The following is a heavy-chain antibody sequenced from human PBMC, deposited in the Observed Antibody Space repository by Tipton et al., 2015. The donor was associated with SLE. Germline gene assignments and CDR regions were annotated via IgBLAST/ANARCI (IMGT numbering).Heavy chain of an antibody. CDR2: ISYDGSNK. CDR3: ASQLLYTFDY. CDR1: GGSFSGYY. Sequence: LSLTCAVYGGSFSGYYWSWVRQAPGKGLEWVALISYDGSNKYYADSVKGRVAISRDNSKNTLYLQMNSLRVEDTAVYYCASQLLYTFDYWGQGTLVTVSS. V-gene: IGHV3-30*09. J-gene: IGHJ4*02. D-gene: IGHD2-2*01.